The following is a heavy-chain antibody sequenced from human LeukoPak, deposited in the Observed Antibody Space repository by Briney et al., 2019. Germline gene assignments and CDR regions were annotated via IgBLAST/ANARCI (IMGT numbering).Heavy chain of an antibody. Sequence: PGGSLRLSCAASGFSFRTYGMHWVRQAPGKGLDWVAVIWYDGSTEFYADSVKGRFTISRDNSNNTLYLQMNSLRAEDTAVYYCARDRNSSGWYDYWGQGTLVTVSS. CDR3: ARDRNSSGWYDY. V-gene: IGHV3-33*01. CDR1: GFSFRTYG. J-gene: IGHJ4*02. D-gene: IGHD6-19*01. CDR2: IWYDGSTE.